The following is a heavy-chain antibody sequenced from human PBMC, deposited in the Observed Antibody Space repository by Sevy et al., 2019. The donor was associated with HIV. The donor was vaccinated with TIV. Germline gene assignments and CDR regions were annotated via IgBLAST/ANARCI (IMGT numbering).Heavy chain of an antibody. D-gene: IGHD3-22*01. Sequence: SETLSLTCSVSAGSLTSEAYYWSWIRQHPGKGLEWIGYIYHSGTTYYNPSLKSRVTMSIDTSKEYFSLNLSSVTAADTAVYYCVSHYDTSGYYFDYWAREPWSPSPQ. CDR2: IYHSGTT. CDR1: AGSLTSEAYY. CDR3: VSHYDTSGYYFDY. J-gene: IGHJ4*02. V-gene: IGHV4-31*03.